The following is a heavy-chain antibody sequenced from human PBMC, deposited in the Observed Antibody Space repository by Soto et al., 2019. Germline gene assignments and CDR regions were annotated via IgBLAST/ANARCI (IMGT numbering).Heavy chain of an antibody. V-gene: IGHV2-5*01. D-gene: IGHD4-17*01. J-gene: IGHJ5*02. CDR3: AHRGYGDYPRDNWFDP. CDR2: IYWNDDK. Sequence: QITLKESGPTLVKPTQTLTLTCTFSGFSLTTPGAGVGWIRQPPGKALEWLALIYWNDDKRYSPSLKSRLTITQDTSKNRVVPFMTNMDPVDTATYYCAHRGYGDYPRDNWFDPWGQGVPVIVSS. CDR1: GFSLTTPGAG.